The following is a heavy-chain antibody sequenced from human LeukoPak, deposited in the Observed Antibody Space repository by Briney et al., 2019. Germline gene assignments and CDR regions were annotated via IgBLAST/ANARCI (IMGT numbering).Heavy chain of an antibody. CDR1: GFTLSNAW. D-gene: IGHD1-26*01. J-gene: IGHJ4*02. CDR2: SKANGETR. CDR3: VTEASGSFPT. V-gene: IGHV3-15*01. Sequence: AGGSLRLSCAASGFTLSNAWMKSKANGETRDYAAPVKGRFTISRDDSDNTLYLQMNSLKSEDTAVYYCVTEASGSFPTWGQGTLVTVSS.